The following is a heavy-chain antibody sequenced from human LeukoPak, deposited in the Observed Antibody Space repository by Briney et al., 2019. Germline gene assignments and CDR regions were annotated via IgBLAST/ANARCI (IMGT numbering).Heavy chain of an antibody. V-gene: IGHV4-59*01. CDR2: IYYSGNT. CDR1: GGSISGDH. CDR3: ARVRHDSYGFDY. D-gene: IGHD5-18*01. J-gene: IGHJ4*02. Sequence: PSETLSLTCTVSGGSISGDHWNWIRQPPGKGLEWIGYIYYSGNTNYNPSLKSRVTISVDTSKNQFSLKLSSVTAADTAVYYCARVRHDSYGFDYWGQGTLVTVSS.